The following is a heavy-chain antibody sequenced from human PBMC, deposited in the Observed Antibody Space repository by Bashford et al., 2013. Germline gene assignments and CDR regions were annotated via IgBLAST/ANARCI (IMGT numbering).Heavy chain of an antibody. V-gene: IGHV1-69*13. CDR1: GGTFSSYA. D-gene: IGHD4-23*01. CDR3: ARVSPDYGGEGNAFDI. Sequence: SVKVSCKASGGTFSSYAISWVRQAPGQGLEWMGGIIPIFGTANYAQKFQGRVTITADESTSTAYMELSSLRSEDTAVYYCARVSPDYGGEGNAFDIWGQGTMVTVSS. CDR2: IIPIFGTA. J-gene: IGHJ3*02.